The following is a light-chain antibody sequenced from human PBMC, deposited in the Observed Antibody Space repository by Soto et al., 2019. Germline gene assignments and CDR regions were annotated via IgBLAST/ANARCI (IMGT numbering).Light chain of an antibody. Sequence: EIVLTQSPATLSLSPGERVTLSCRASQSISSSLAWYQQKPGQATRLLIYDVSNRATDIPARFSGSGSGTDFTLTISSLEPEDFAVYYCQQYGNSPLTFGGGTKVDI. J-gene: IGKJ4*01. CDR1: QSISSS. CDR3: QQYGNSPLT. V-gene: IGKV3D-11*03. CDR2: DVS.